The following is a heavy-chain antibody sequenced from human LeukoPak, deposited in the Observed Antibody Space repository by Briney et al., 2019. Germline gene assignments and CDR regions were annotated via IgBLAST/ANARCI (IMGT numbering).Heavy chain of an antibody. Sequence: PGGSLRLSCAASGFTFSHHAIHWVRQAPGKGLEWVAVIWYDGTNEYYADSVRGRFTISRDNSKNTLYLQMNSLRVEDTAVYYCARAMSGSYSLDYWGQGTLVTVSS. CDR1: GFTFSHHA. CDR2: IWYDGTNE. V-gene: IGHV3-33*01. CDR3: ARAMSGSYSLDY. J-gene: IGHJ4*02. D-gene: IGHD1-26*01.